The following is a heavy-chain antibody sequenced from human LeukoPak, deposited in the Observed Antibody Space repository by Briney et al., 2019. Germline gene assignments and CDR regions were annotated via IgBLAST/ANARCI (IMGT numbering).Heavy chain of an antibody. CDR3: ARAKGSGSYFNWFDP. V-gene: IGHV4-34*01. CDR1: GGSFSGYY. Sequence: SETLSLTCAVYGGSFSGYYWSWIRKPPGKGLEWTGEINHSGSTNYNPSLKSRVTISVDTSKNQFSLKLSPVTAADTAVYYCARAKGSGSYFNWFDPWGRGTLVTVSS. J-gene: IGHJ5*02. CDR2: INHSGST. D-gene: IGHD3-10*01.